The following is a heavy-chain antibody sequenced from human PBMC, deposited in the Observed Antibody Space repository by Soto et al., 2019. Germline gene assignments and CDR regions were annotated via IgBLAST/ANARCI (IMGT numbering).Heavy chain of an antibody. J-gene: IGHJ4*02. Sequence: EVQLVESGGGLVRPGGSLRLSCAASGFSFSNHWMHWVRQVPGKGLVWVARINSDGSTTTYADSVKGRFTISRANARNTLYLQMDSLRAEDTALYYCARGYSSGPDYWGQGTLVTVSS. CDR2: INSDGSTT. V-gene: IGHV3-74*01. CDR3: ARGYSSGPDY. D-gene: IGHD6-19*01. CDR1: GFSFSNHW.